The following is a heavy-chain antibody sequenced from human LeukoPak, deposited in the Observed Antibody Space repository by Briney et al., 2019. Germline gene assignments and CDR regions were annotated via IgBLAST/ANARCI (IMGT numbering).Heavy chain of an antibody. CDR2: ISSSSSYI. D-gene: IGHD3-10*01. J-gene: IGHJ3*02. V-gene: IGHV3-21*01. CDR3: ASDGSGTNAFDI. Sequence: GGSLRLSCAASGFTFSSYSMNWVRQAPGKGLEWVSSISSSSSYIYYADSVKGRFTISRDNAKNSLYLQMNSLRAEDTAVYYCASDGSGTNAFDIWGQGTMVTVSS. CDR1: GFTFSSYS.